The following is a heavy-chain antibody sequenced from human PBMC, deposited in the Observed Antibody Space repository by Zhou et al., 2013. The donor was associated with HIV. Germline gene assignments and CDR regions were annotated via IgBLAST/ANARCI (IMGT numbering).Heavy chain of an antibody. CDR3: ARGGPPXGSYYNKIRD. V-gene: IGHV1-69*12. Sequence: QVQLVQSGAEVKKPGSSVKVSCKASGGTFSTYGISWVRQAPGQGLEWMGGIIPIFGTANYAQKFQGRVTISADEDTSTTYMELNSLRSEDTAVYYCARGGPPXGSYYNKIRDWGQGTLVTVSS. J-gene: IGHJ4*02. D-gene: IGHD3-10*01. CDR1: GGTFSTYG. CDR2: IIPIFGTA.